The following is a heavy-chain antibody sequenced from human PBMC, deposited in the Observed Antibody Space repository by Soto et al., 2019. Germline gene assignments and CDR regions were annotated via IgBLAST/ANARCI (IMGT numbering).Heavy chain of an antibody. CDR3: ARSMVRGVTPVDY. CDR2: IKQDGSEK. CDR1: GFTFSSYW. J-gene: IGHJ4*02. V-gene: IGHV3-7*02. Sequence: PGGSLRLSCAASGFTFSSYWMSWVRQAPGKGLEWVANIKQDGSEKYYVDSVKGRFTISRDNAKNSLYLQMNSLRAEDTAVYYCARSMVRGVTPVDYWGQGTLVTVSS. D-gene: IGHD3-10*01.